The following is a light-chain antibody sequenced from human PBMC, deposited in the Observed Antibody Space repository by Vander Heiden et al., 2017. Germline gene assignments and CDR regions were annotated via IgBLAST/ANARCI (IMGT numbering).Light chain of an antibody. Sequence: DIVLTQSPGALSLSPGERATLPCRASQTVSENSLAWYQQKPGQAPRLLIFGASSRPTGLPDRFRGSGSGTDFTLTISRLEPEDFAVYYCQQYATSPFTFGHGTKVDI. CDR3: QQYATSPFT. V-gene: IGKV3-20*01. CDR2: GAS. CDR1: QTVSENS. J-gene: IGKJ3*01.